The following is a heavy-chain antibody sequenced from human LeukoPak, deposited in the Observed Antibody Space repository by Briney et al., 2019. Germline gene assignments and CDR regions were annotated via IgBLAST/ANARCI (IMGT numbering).Heavy chain of an antibody. CDR1: GFTFSTYD. CDR2: IGTAGDT. J-gene: IGHJ4*02. D-gene: IGHD4-17*01. V-gene: IGHV3-13*01. Sequence: GGSLRLSCAASGFTFSTYDMHWVRHPTGRGLEWVSAIGTAGDTYYPGSVKGRFTISRENAKNSLYLQINSLRADDTAVYYCARGDYGDYYFDYWGQGTLVTVSS. CDR3: ARGDYGDYYFDY.